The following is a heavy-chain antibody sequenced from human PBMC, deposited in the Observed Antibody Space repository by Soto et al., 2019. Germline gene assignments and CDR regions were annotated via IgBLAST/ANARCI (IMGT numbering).Heavy chain of an antibody. D-gene: IGHD4-4*01. J-gene: IGHJ5*02. CDR1: GFTFSSYA. Sequence: GGSLRLSCAASGFTFSSYAMSWVRQAPGKGLEWVSAISGSGGSTYYADSVKGRFTISRDNSKNTLYLQMNSLRAEDTAVYYCAKDPNSNSEYNWFDPWGQGTLVTVSS. V-gene: IGHV3-23*01. CDR2: ISGSGGST. CDR3: AKDPNSNSEYNWFDP.